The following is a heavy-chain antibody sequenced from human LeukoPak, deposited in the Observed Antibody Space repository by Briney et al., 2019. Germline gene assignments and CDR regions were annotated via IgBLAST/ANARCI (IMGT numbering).Heavy chain of an antibody. D-gene: IGHD4-23*01. Sequence: GGSLRLSCAASGFTFSSYSMNWVRQAPGKGLEWVSSISSSSSYIYYADSVKGRFTISRDNAKNSLYLQMNSLRAEDTAVYYCASDFPGTTVVAPFDYWGQGTLVTVSS. CDR3: ASDFPGTTVVAPFDY. V-gene: IGHV3-21*01. CDR2: ISSSSSYI. J-gene: IGHJ4*02. CDR1: GFTFSSYS.